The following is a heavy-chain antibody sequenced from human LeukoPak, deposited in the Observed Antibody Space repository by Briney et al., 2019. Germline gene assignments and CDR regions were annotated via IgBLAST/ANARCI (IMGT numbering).Heavy chain of an antibody. CDR2: IWYDGSNK. CDR3: ARDGNWNDVGFFDY. Sequence: PGGSLRLSCAASGLTFSSYGTHWVRQAPGEGLEWVAVIWYDGSNKYYADSVEGRFTISRDNSKNTLYLQMNSLRAEDTAVYYCARDGNWNDVGFFDYWGQGTLVTVSS. D-gene: IGHD1-1*01. V-gene: IGHV3-33*01. J-gene: IGHJ4*02. CDR1: GLTFSSYG.